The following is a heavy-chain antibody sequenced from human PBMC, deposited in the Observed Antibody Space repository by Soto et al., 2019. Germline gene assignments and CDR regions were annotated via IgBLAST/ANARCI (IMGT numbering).Heavy chain of an antibody. CDR2: LYWDDDK. J-gene: IGHJ6*02. CDR1: GLSLRTTGVG. CDR3: VQTRCGGDCLEIYSSHAYDGVDV. Sequence: QITLKESGPTLVKPTQTLTLTCTVSGLSLRTTGVGVGWVRQPPGKALEWLALLYWDDDKRYSPSLKSRLTITKALSDTQGVLTTTNMDTVDTATYYCVQTRCGGDCLEIYSSHAYDGVDVWGPGTTVTVSS. V-gene: IGHV2-5*02. D-gene: IGHD2-21*02.